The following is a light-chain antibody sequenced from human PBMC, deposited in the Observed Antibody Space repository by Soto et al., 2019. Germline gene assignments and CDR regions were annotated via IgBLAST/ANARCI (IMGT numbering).Light chain of an antibody. Sequence: QSALTQPASVSGSPGQSITISCTGTSSDVGGYNYVSWYQQHPGKAPKLMIYEVSNRTSGVSNRFSGYKSGNTASLTISGLQAEDEADYSCSSYTSSSTRVFGGGTKLTVL. CDR1: SSDVGGYNY. J-gene: IGLJ3*02. CDR2: EVS. CDR3: SSYTSSSTRV. V-gene: IGLV2-14*01.